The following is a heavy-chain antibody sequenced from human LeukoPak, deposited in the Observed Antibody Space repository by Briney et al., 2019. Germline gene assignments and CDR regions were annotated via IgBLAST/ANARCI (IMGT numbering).Heavy chain of an antibody. CDR2: ITAYNGNT. J-gene: IGHJ4*02. Sequence: ASVKVSCKASGYTFTSYGICWVRQAPGHGLEWMGRITAYNGNTNYAQKLQGRVTMTTDTSTSTAYMELRSLRSDETAVYYCARDCSSTSGYTTIDYWGQGTLVTVSS. CDR3: ARDCSSTSGYTTIDY. CDR1: GYTFTSYG. V-gene: IGHV1-18*01. D-gene: IGHD2-2*02.